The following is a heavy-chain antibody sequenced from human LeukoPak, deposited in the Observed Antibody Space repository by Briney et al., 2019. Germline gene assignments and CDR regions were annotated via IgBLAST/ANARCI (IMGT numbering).Heavy chain of an antibody. J-gene: IGHJ4*02. Sequence: ASVKVSCKASGYIFTSYDINWVRQATGQGLEWMGWINPNSGGTNYAQKFQGRVTMTRDTSISTAYMELSRLRSDDTAVYYCARERSGYGDYGVDYWGQGTLVTVSS. CDR3: ARERSGYGDYGVDY. D-gene: IGHD4-17*01. CDR1: GYIFTSYD. V-gene: IGHV1-2*02. CDR2: INPNSGGT.